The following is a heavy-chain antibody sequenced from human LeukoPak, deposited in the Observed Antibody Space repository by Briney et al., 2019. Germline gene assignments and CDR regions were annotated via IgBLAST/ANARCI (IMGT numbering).Heavy chain of an antibody. D-gene: IGHD6-13*01. Sequence: ASVKVSCKASGYTLTEYYIHWVRQAPGQGLEWMGIINPSSGSTSYAQKFQGRVTMTRDTSTSTVYMELSSLRSEDTAVYYCARDLGRWAAAGTCLDCWGQGTLVTVSS. CDR1: GYTLTEYY. CDR2: INPSSGST. CDR3: ARDLGRWAAAGTCLDC. V-gene: IGHV1-46*01. J-gene: IGHJ4*02.